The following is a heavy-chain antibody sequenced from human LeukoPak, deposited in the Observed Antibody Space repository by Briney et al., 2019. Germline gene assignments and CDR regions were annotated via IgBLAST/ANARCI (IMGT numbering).Heavy chain of an antibody. D-gene: IGHD4-23*01. Sequence: PGGSLRLSCAASGFTFSGYGIHWVRQAPGKGLEWVALIPYDGSNKNYADSVKGRFTISRDNSKNTLYLQMNSLRAEDTAVYYCAKDRDYGGNWFDPWGQGTLVTVSS. CDR1: GFTFSGYG. CDR3: AKDRDYGGNWFDP. V-gene: IGHV3-30*02. CDR2: IPYDGSNK. J-gene: IGHJ5*02.